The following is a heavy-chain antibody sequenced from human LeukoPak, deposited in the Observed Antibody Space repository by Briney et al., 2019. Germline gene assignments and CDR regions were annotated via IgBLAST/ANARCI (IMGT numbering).Heavy chain of an antibody. CDR2: IYYSGST. CDR3: ARASRDSGYDY. J-gene: IGHJ4*02. D-gene: IGHD5-12*01. CDR1: GGSISSYY. Sequence: PSETLSLTCTVSGGSISSYYWSRIRQPPGKGLEWIGSIYYSGSTYYNPSLKSRVTISVDTSKNQFSLKLSSVTAADTAVYYCARASRDSGYDYWGQGTLVTVSS. V-gene: IGHV4-59*12.